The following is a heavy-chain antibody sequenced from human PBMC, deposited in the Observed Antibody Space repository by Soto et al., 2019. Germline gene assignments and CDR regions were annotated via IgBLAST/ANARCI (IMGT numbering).Heavy chain of an antibody. CDR2: ISAYNGNT. CDR3: ARDPKVYGSGRSIQILRGGMDV. V-gene: IGHV1-18*01. J-gene: IGHJ6*02. D-gene: IGHD3-10*01. Sequence: QVQLVQSGAEVKKPGASVKVSCKASGYIFTSYGISWVRQAPGQGLEWMGWISAYNGNTNNAQKLQGRVTMTTDTSKSTAYEGLRSLRSDDTAVYYCARDPKVYGSGRSIQILRGGMDVWGQGTTVTVSS. CDR1: GYIFTSYG.